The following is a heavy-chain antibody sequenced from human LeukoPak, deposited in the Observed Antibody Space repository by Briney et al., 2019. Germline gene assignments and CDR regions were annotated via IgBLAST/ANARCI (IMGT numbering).Heavy chain of an antibody. CDR1: GGSISSSY. V-gene: IGHV4-59*08. Sequence: PSETLSLTCTVSGGSISSSYWSWIRQPPGKGLEWIGYTSYSGSTDYNPSLKSQVTMSVDTSKNQFSLKLTSVIAADTAVYYCVESGNRGYSYGYSAFDIWGQGTTVTVSS. D-gene: IGHD5-18*01. J-gene: IGHJ3*02. CDR2: TSYSGST. CDR3: VESGNRGYSYGYSAFDI.